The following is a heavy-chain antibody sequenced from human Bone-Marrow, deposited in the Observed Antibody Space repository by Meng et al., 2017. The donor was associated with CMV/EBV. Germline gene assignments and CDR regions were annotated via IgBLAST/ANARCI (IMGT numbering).Heavy chain of an antibody. V-gene: IGHV1-2*02. Sequence: ASVKVSCKASGYTFTGYYMHWVRQAPGQGLEWMGWINPNSGDTNYAQKFQGRVTMTRDTSISTAYMELSRLRSDDTAVYYCASWSRSIFGVVIHYEFWGMDVWGQGTTVTVSS. CDR1: GYTFTGYY. D-gene: IGHD3-3*01. J-gene: IGHJ6*02. CDR3: ASWSRSIFGVVIHYEFWGMDV. CDR2: INPNSGDT.